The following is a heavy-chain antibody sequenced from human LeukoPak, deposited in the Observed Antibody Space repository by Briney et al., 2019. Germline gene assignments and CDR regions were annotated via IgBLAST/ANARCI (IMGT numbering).Heavy chain of an antibody. D-gene: IGHD3-22*01. J-gene: IGHJ4*02. V-gene: IGHV1-18*01. CDR3: ARIYNNYYDSSGYYYAKYGPLDY. Sequence: ASVKVSCKASGYTFTSYGISWVRQAPGQGLEWMGWISAYNGNTNYAQKLQGRVTMTTDTSTSTAYMELRSLRSDDTAVYYCARIYNNYYDSSGYYYAKYGPLDYWGQGTLVTVSS. CDR2: ISAYNGNT. CDR1: GYTFTSYG.